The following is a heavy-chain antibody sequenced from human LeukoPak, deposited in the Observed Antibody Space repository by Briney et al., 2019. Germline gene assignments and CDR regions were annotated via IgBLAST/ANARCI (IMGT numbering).Heavy chain of an antibody. CDR2: ISSSGSTI. CDR3: AREGDYYFDY. V-gene: IGHV3-48*03. J-gene: IGHJ4*02. Sequence: GGSLRLSCAASGFTFSSYEMNWVRQAPGKGLEWVSYISSSGSTIYYADSVKGRFTISRDNAKNSLYLQMNSLRAEDTAVYYCAREGDYYFDYWGQGTLVTVSS. D-gene: IGHD2-21*02. CDR1: GFTFSSYE.